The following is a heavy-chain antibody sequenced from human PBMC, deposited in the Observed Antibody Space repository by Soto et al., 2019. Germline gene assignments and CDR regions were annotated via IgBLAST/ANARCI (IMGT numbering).Heavy chain of an antibody. D-gene: IGHD3-10*01. CDR2: ISSSSSYI. CDR3: ARDTLCFGEVLRLDD. J-gene: IGHJ4*02. CDR1: GFTFRSYS. V-gene: IGHV3-21*01. Sequence: EVQLVESGGGLVKPGGSLRLSCAASGFTFRSYSMNWVRQAPGKGLEWVSSISSSSSYIYYADSVKGRFTISRDNAKNSLYLQKNSLRAEDTAVYYCARDTLCFGEVLRLDDWCQGTLVTVSS.